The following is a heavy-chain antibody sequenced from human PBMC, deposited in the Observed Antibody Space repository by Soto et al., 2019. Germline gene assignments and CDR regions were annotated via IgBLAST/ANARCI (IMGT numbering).Heavy chain of an antibody. CDR2: INHRGST. CDR3: ARAVWYRRYCSGGSCYSGGYYYYYMGV. CDR1: GGSFSGYY. Sequence: SETLSLTCAVYGGSFSGYYWSWIRQPPGRGLEWIGEINHRGSTNYNPSLKSRVTISVDTSKNQFSLRLSSVTAADTAVYYCARAVWYRRYCSGGSCYSGGYYYYYMGVWGKGTTVTVSS. J-gene: IGHJ6*03. D-gene: IGHD2-15*01. V-gene: IGHV4-34*01.